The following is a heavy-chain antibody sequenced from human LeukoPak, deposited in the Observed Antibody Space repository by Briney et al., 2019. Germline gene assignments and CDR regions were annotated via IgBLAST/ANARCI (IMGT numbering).Heavy chain of an antibody. CDR3: ASVVPAARRFFY. Sequence: PGGSLRLSCAASGFTFSSYGMHWIRQAPGKGLEWVSYISSSSSTIYYADSVKGRFTISRDNAKNSLYLQMNSLRAEDTAVYYCASVVPAARRFFYWGQGTLVTVSS. V-gene: IGHV3-48*01. CDR1: GFTFSSYG. CDR2: ISSSSSTI. J-gene: IGHJ4*02. D-gene: IGHD2-2*01.